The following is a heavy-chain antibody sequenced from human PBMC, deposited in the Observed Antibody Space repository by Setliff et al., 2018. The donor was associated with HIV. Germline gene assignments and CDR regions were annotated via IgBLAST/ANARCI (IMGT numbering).Heavy chain of an antibody. CDR3: ARAPPGIQNDAFDV. J-gene: IGHJ3*01. V-gene: IGHV4-34*01. Sequence: PSETLSLTCAVYTESLTRYDWAWIRQSPEKGLEWIGEIDDSGSIIYNPSLQSRVTMSVDTSKNQFSLRLTSVTAADTAVYYCARAPPGIQNDAFDVWGQGTMVTVSS. CDR2: IDDSGSI. CDR1: TESLTRYD.